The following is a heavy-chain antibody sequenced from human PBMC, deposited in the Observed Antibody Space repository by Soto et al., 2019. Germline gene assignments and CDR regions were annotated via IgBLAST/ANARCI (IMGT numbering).Heavy chain of an antibody. J-gene: IGHJ4*02. Sequence: GWSLRLSCASSVFTFSRFSMHWVRQAPGKGLAWVSYISSSGSTIYYADSVKGRFTISRDNAKNSLYLQMNSLRAEDTAVYYCAPELGYCSGGSCLDYWGQGTLVTVSS. CDR2: ISSSGSTI. CDR3: APELGYCSGGSCLDY. D-gene: IGHD2-15*01. CDR1: VFTFSRFS. V-gene: IGHV3-11*01.